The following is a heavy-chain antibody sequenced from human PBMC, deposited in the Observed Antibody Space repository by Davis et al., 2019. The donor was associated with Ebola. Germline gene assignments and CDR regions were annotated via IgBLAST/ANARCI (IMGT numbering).Heavy chain of an antibody. Sequence: GESLKISCAASGFTFSSYAMSWVRQAPGKGLEWVSTITGSATSTYYADSVKGRFTVSRDNSKNTLDLQMNSLRADDTAVYYCAKEIVVAGTDYFDYWGQGTLVTVSS. D-gene: IGHD6-19*01. CDR2: ITGSATST. CDR1: GFTFSSYA. V-gene: IGHV3-23*01. CDR3: AKEIVVAGTDYFDY. J-gene: IGHJ4*02.